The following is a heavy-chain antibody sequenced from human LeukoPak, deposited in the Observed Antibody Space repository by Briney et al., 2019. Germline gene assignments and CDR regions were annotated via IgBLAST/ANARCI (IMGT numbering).Heavy chain of an antibody. Sequence: GGSLRLSCAASGFTVSSNYISWVRQAPGKGLEWVSVIYSGGNTYYADSVKGRFTISRDNSKNTLYLQMNSLRAEDTAVYYCARGVRNYYYYYYMDVWGKGTTVTVSS. CDR1: GFTVSSNY. V-gene: IGHV3-53*01. J-gene: IGHJ6*03. CDR3: ARGVRNYYYYYYMDV. D-gene: IGHD1-14*01. CDR2: IYSGGNT.